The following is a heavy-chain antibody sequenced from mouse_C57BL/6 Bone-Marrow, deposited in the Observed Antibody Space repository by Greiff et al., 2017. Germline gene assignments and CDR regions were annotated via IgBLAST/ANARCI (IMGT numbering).Heavy chain of an antibody. D-gene: IGHD1-1*01. CDR1: GYSFTDYY. Sequence: VQLQQSGPELVKPGASVKISCKASGYSFTDYYMNWVKQSHGKSLEWIGVINPYNGGTSYNQKFKGKATLPVDKSSSTAYMELNSLTSEDSAVYYCAREDYYGSSYWFAYWGQGTLVTVSA. CDR3: AREDYYGSSYWFAY. J-gene: IGHJ3*01. CDR2: INPYNGGT. V-gene: IGHV1-19*01.